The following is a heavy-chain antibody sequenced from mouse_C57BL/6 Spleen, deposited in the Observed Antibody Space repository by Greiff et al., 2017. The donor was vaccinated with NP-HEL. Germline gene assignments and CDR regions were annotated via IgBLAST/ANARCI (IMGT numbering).Heavy chain of an antibody. D-gene: IGHD2-1*01. V-gene: IGHV1-52*01. Sequence: QVQLQQPGAELVRPGSSVKLSCKASGYTFTSYWMHWVKQRPIQGLEWIGNIDPSDSETHYNQKFKDKATLTVDKSSSTAYMQLRSLTSEESAVYYCAREGLYGNYDWFAYWGQGTLVTVSA. CDR1: GYTFTSYW. J-gene: IGHJ3*01. CDR3: AREGLYGNYDWFAY. CDR2: IDPSDSET.